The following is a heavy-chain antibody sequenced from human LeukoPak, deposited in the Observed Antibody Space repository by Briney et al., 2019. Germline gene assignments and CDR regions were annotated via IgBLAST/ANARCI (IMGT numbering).Heavy chain of an antibody. CDR3: AREGYCSCTSCPGDYYYYYMDV. CDR1: GYTFTSYG. D-gene: IGHD2-2*01. V-gene: IGHV1-18*01. CDR2: ISAYNGNT. J-gene: IGHJ6*03. Sequence: ASVKVSCKASGYTFTSYGIGWVRQAPGQGLEWMGWISAYNGNTNYAQKLQGRVTMTTDTSTSTAYMELRSLRSDDTAVYYCAREGYCSCTSCPGDYYYYYMDVWGKGTTVTVSS.